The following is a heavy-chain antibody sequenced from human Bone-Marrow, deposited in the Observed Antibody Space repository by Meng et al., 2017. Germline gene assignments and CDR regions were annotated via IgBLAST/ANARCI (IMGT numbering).Heavy chain of an antibody. J-gene: IGHJ4*02. D-gene: IGHD3-10*01. CDR3: ARARSGSYWVY. Sequence: ASVKVSCKASGGTFSSYAISWVRQAPGQGLEWMGWISAYNGNTNYAQKLQGRVTMTTDTSTSTAYMEVRSLRSDDTAVYYCARARSGSYWVYWGQGTLVTVSS. V-gene: IGHV1-18*01. CDR1: GGTFSSYA. CDR2: ISAYNGNT.